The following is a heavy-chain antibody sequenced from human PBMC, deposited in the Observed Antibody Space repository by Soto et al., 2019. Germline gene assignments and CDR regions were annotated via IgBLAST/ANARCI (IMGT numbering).Heavy chain of an antibody. J-gene: IGHJ5*02. CDR1: GFTFSSYA. Sequence: PGGSLRLSCAASGFTFSSYAMSWVRQAPGKGLEWVSAISGSGGSTYYADSVKGRFTISRDNSKNTLYLQMNSLRAEDTAVYYCAIEDYYXXXGXYLSWGQGTLVTVSS. CDR3: AIEDYYXXXGXYLS. V-gene: IGHV3-23*01. CDR2: ISGSGGST. D-gene: IGHD3-22*01.